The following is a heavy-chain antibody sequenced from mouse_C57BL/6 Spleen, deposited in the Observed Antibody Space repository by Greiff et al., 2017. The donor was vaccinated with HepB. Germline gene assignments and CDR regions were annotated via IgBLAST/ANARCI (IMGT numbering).Heavy chain of an antibody. CDR1: GYTFTSYW. J-gene: IGHJ3*01. Sequence: QVQLQQPGAELVRPGSSVKLSCKASGYTFTSYWMHWVKQRPIQGLEWIGNIDPSDSETHYNQKFKDKATLTVDKSSSTAYIQLSSLTSEDSAVYYCARGDYYGSRDWFAYWGQGTLVTVSA. CDR2: IDPSDSET. CDR3: ARGDYYGSRDWFAY. D-gene: IGHD1-1*01. V-gene: IGHV1-52*01.